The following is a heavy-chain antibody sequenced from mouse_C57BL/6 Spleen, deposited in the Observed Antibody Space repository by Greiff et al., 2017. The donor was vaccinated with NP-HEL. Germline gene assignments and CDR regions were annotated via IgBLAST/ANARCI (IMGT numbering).Heavy chain of an antibody. CDR1: GYTFTDYY. CDR2: INPNNGGT. Sequence: VQLQQSGPELVKPGASVKISCKASGYTFTDYYMNWVKQSHGKSLEWIGDINPNNGGTSYNQKFKGKATLTVDKSSSTAYMELRSLTSEDSAVYYCARRHYYGSLYYFDYWGQGTTLTVSS. CDR3: ARRHYYGSLYYFDY. D-gene: IGHD1-1*01. J-gene: IGHJ2*01. V-gene: IGHV1-26*01.